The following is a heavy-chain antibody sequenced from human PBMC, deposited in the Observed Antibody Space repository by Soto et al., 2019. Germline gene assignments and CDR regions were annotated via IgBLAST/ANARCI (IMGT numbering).Heavy chain of an antibody. D-gene: IGHD3-22*01. J-gene: IGHJ4*02. CDR3: ARDYYYDSSGEREYYFDY. CDR1: GFTVSSNY. V-gene: IGHV3-53*01. CDR2: IYSGGST. Sequence: GGSLRLSCAASGFTVSSNYMSWVRQAPGKGLEWVSVIYSGGSTYYADSVKGRFTISRDNSKNTLYLQMNSLRAEDTAVYYCARDYYYDSSGEREYYFDYWGQGTLVTVS.